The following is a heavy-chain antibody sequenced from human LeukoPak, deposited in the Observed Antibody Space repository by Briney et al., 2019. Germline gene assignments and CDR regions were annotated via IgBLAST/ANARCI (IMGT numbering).Heavy chain of an antibody. CDR3: ARGGSYLDY. CDR1: GGSISRYF. V-gene: IGHV4-59*01. J-gene: IGHJ4*02. CDR2: IYYSGST. D-gene: IGHD1-26*01. Sequence: SSETLSLTCTVSGGSISRYFWSWIRQPPGKGLEWIGYIYYSGSTNYNPSLKSRVTISVDTSKNQFSLKLSSVTAADTAVYYCARGGSYLDYWGQGTLVTVSS.